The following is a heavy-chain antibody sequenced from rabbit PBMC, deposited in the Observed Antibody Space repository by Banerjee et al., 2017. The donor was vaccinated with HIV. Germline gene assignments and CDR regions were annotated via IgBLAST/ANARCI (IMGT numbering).Heavy chain of an antibody. CDR3: ASDYGVGYVGLGL. Sequence: QEQLVESGGGLVQPEGSLTLTCTASGFSFSDSQFMCWVRQAPGKGLEWIACSYTGISHYASWAKGRFTISKTSSTTVSLQMTSLTAADTATYFCASDYGVGYVGLGLWGPGTLVTVS. CDR1: GFSFSDSQF. J-gene: IGHJ6*01. D-gene: IGHD4-2*01. CDR2: SYTGIS. V-gene: IGHV1S45*01.